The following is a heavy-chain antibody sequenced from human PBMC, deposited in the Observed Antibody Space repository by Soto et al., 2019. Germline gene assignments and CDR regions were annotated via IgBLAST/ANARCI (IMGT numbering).Heavy chain of an antibody. CDR2: ISAYNGNT. V-gene: IGHV1-18*04. Sequence: ASVKVSCKASGYTFTSYGISWVRQAPGQGLEWMGWISAYNGNTNYAQKLQGRVTMTTDTSTSTAYMELRSLRSDDTAVYYCARIQAPIVVVQAATNWFDPWGQGTLVTVSS. CDR3: ARIQAPIVVVQAATNWFDP. D-gene: IGHD2-2*01. J-gene: IGHJ5*02. CDR1: GYTFTSYG.